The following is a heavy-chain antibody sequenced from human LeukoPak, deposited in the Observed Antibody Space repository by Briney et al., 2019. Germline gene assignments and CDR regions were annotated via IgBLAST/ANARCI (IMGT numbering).Heavy chain of an antibody. CDR2: INPNSGGT. V-gene: IGHV1-2*02. CDR1: GYTFTGYY. CDR3: ASLVTIFGVADNFDY. Sequence: ASVKVSCKASGYTFTGYYMHWVRQAPGQGLEWMGWINPNSGGTNYAQKFQGRVTMTRGTSISTAYMELSRLRSDDTAVYYCASLVTIFGVADNFDYWGQGTLVTVSS. D-gene: IGHD3-3*01. J-gene: IGHJ4*02.